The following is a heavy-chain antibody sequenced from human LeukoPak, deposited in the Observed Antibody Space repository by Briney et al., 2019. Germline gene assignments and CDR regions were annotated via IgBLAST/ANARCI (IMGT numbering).Heavy chain of an antibody. CDR3: ARSLGTYWGKDFLNWFDP. CDR1: GYTFTSYA. V-gene: IGHV1-3*01. J-gene: IGHJ5*02. Sequence: ASVKVSCKASGYTFTSYAIHWVRQAPGQRLEWMGWINAGNGNTKYSQKFQGRVTITRDTSASTAYMELTSLKSEDTAVYYCARSLGTYWGKDFLNWFDPWGQGTLVTVSS. D-gene: IGHD3-16*01. CDR2: INAGNGNT.